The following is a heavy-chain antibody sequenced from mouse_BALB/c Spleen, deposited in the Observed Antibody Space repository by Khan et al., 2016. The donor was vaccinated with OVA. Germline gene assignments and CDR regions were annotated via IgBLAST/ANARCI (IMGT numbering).Heavy chain of an antibody. CDR3: ADHLTGSFAY. Sequence: EVELVESGGDLVKPGGSLKLSCAASGFTLSSYSMSWVRQTPDKRLEWVASISSGGDYTYYPDSVKGRFIISRDNAKNTLYLQMSDLKSEDTAMYYCADHLTGSFAYGGQGTLVTVSA. J-gene: IGHJ3*01. CDR1: GFTLSSYS. CDR2: ISSGGDYT. V-gene: IGHV5-6*01. D-gene: IGHD4-1*01.